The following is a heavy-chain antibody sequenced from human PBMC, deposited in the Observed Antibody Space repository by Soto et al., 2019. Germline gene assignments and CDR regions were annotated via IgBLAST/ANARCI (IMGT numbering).Heavy chain of an antibody. CDR1: GFTFSSYG. V-gene: IGHV3-33*06. D-gene: IGHD5-12*01. CDR2: IWYDGSNK. Sequence: QVQLVESGGGVVQPGRSLRLSCAASGFTFSSYGMHWVRQAPGKGLEWVAVIWYDGSNKYYADSVKGRFTISRDNSKNTLYLQMNSLRAEDTAVYYCAKDGYNPARRLFDYWGQGTLVTVSS. J-gene: IGHJ4*02. CDR3: AKDGYNPARRLFDY.